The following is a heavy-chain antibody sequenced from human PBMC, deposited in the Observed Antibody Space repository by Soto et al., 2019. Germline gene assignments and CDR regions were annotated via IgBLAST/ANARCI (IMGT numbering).Heavy chain of an antibody. CDR3: ARTPPIAVAGAGWFDP. V-gene: IGHV4-4*07. CDR2: LTTSGIT. J-gene: IGHJ5*02. CDR1: DGPIIDYY. Sequence: SETLSLTCFVSDGPIIDYYWSWIRRPAGKGLEWIGRLTTSGITDYNPSLKSRVTMSLDTSKNQVSLKLRSVTAADTAVYYCARTPPIAVAGAGWFDPWGQGTLVTVSS. D-gene: IGHD6-19*01.